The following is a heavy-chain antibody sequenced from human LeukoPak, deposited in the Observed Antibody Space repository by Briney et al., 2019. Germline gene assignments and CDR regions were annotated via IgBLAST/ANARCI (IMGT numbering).Heavy chain of an antibody. J-gene: IGHJ5*02. V-gene: IGHV1-69*05. CDR2: IIPIFGTP. Sequence: SXKVSCKASGGTFTSYAISWVRQAPGQGVEWRGGIIPIFGTPIYAYKFHGTVTITTYASTSTAYMALSSLRSEDTAVYYCARSYAVVASTVGGRNWFDHWGQGTLVTVSS. CDR3: ARSYAVVASTVGGRNWFDH. D-gene: IGHD2-15*01. CDR1: GGTFTSYA.